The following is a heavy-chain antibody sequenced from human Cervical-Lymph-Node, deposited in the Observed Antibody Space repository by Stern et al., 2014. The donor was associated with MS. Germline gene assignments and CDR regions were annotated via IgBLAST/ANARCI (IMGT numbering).Heavy chain of an antibody. J-gene: IGHJ4*02. CDR2: INYYKGNT. CDR3: AVQQLGLFSFDH. CDR1: GYTFINYG. Sequence: VKLVESGPEVKKPGGSVKVSCKTSGYTFINYGINWVRQAPGKGIEWMGWINYYKGNTDYAHNFQDRVTMTTNTSTTTAYMKLMTLKSDYTSIYYCAVQQLGLFSFDHWGQGTLLTVSS. D-gene: IGHD3-16*01. V-gene: IGHV1-18*01.